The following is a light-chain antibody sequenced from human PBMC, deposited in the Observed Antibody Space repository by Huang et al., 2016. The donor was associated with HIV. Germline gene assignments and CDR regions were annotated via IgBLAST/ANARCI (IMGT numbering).Light chain of an antibody. CDR3: QQYYTTPLT. J-gene: IGKJ4*01. CDR1: QSVLYSSNNKNY. CDR2: WAS. Sequence: DIVMTQSPDSLAVSLGERATINCKSSQSVLYSSNNKNYLAWYKQKPGQPPKLLIYWASTREFGVPDRFSGSGSGTDFTLTISSLQAEDVAVYYCQQYYTTPLTFGGGTMVEI. V-gene: IGKV4-1*01.